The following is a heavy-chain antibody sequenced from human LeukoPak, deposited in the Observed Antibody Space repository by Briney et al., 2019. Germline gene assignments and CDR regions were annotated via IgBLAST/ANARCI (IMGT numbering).Heavy chain of an antibody. Sequence: GGSLRLSCAASGFTFSDYYMSWIRQAPGTGLEWVSSISSGSDYIYYADSVKGRFTISRDNAKNSLYLQMTSLRAEDTAVYYCASTNHYYGSGTYDYYFDYWGQGTLLTVSS. CDR2: ISSGSDYI. J-gene: IGHJ4*02. V-gene: IGHV3-11*06. CDR1: GFTFSDYY. CDR3: ASTNHYYGSGTYDYYFDY. D-gene: IGHD3-10*01.